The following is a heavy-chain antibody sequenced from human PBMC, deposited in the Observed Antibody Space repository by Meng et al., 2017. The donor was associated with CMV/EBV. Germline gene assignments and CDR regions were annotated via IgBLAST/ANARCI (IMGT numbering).Heavy chain of an antibody. CDR2: IYYSGST. J-gene: IGHJ4*02. Sequence: SETLSLTCTVSGGSISSSSYYWGWIRQPPGKGLEWIGSIYYSGSTYYNPSLKSRVTISVDTSKNQFSLKLSSVTAADTAMYYCASYIVVVPAAIGDWGQGTLVTVSS. CDR1: GGSISSSSYY. D-gene: IGHD2-2*01. CDR3: ASYIVVVPAAIGD. V-gene: IGHV4-39*01.